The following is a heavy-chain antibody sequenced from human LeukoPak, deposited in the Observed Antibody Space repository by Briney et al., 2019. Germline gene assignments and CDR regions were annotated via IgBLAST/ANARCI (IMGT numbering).Heavy chain of an antibody. CDR2: ITSSGDTI. J-gene: IGHJ4*02. Sequence: GGSLRLSCAASGFTFSSYEMNWVRQAPGKGLEWVSYITSSGDTIYYADSVKSRFTISRDNAKNSLYLQMNSLRAEDTAVYYCARLTTMTTTGGPFDYWGQGTLVTVSS. CDR3: ARLTTMTTTGGPFDY. D-gene: IGHD4-17*01. CDR1: GFTFSSYE. V-gene: IGHV3-48*03.